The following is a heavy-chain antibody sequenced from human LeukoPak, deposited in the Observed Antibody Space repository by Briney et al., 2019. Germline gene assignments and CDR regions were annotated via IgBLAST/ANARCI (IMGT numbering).Heavy chain of an antibody. Sequence: GASVKVSCKASGYTFTGYYMHWVRQAPGQGLEWMGWINPNSGGTNYAQKFQGRVTMTRGTSISTAYMELSRLRSDDTAVYYCARDRGGSSLLTSHSKGYWGQGTLVTVSS. D-gene: IGHD2-15*01. CDR1: GYTFTGYY. V-gene: IGHV1-2*02. CDR3: ARDRGGSSLLTSHSKGY. CDR2: INPNSGGT. J-gene: IGHJ4*02.